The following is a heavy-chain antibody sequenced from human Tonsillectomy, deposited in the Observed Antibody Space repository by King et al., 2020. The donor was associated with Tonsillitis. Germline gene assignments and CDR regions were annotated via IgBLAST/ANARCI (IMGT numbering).Heavy chain of an antibody. CDR3: ARQRYCSGGACFGYVFDI. CDR1: GYIFTSYW. V-gene: IGHV5-10-1*03. CDR2: IDPSDSYT. Sequence: EVQLVESGAEVKKAGESLRISCKGSGYIFTSYWISWVRQMPGKGLEWMGRIDPSDSYTNYSPSFQGHVTISADKSISTASLQWSSLKASDTAMYYCARQRYCSGGACFGYVFDIWGQGTMVTVSS. D-gene: IGHD2-15*01. J-gene: IGHJ3*02.